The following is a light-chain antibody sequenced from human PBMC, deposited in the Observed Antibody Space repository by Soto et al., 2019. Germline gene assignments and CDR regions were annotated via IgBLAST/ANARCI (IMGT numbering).Light chain of an antibody. Sequence: QSVLTQPASVSGSPGQSITISCTGTSSDIGGYNYVSWYQHHPGKAPQLIIFDVINRPSGVSNRFSGSKSGNTASLTIFGLQAEDDADYYCFSYTSTTIYVFGSGTKLTVL. CDR1: SSDIGGYNY. CDR2: DVI. V-gene: IGLV2-14*03. CDR3: FSYTSTTIYV. J-gene: IGLJ1*01.